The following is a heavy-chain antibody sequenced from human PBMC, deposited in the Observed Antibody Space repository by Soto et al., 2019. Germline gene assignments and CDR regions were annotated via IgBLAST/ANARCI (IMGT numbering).Heavy chain of an antibody. Sequence: QVQLVESGGGVVQPGRSLRLSCAVSGFIFSNYGMHWVRQAPGKGLEWVAGISDDGSTKYYADSVEARFAISTDSPKNTLYLQTNSLRGEDTAVYYCARPRQPYYYYSGMDVWGQGTTVTVSS. V-gene: IGHV3-30*03. J-gene: IGHJ6*02. D-gene: IGHD5-18*01. CDR2: ISDDGSTK. CDR1: GFIFSNYG. CDR3: ARPRQPYYYYSGMDV.